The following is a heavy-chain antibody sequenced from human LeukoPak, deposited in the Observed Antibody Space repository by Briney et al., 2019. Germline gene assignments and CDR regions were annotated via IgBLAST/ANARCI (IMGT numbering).Heavy chain of an antibody. J-gene: IGHJ4*02. V-gene: IGHV3-23*01. CDR3: AKRSCGGGSCYFDY. D-gene: IGHD2-15*01. CDR1: GFTFSNYA. Sequence: PGGSLRLSCAASGFTFSNYAMSWVRQAPGKGLEWVSAISDSGGATNCAGSVKGRFTTSRDNSEKTLYLQMNSLRVEDTAVYYCAKRSCGGGSCYFDYWGQGTVVTVSS. CDR2: ISDSGGAT.